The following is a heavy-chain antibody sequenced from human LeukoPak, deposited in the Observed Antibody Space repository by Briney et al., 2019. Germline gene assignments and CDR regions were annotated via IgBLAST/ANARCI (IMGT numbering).Heavy chain of an antibody. CDR3: ARSTTSCYTECNWFDP. D-gene: IGHD2-2*02. CDR1: GGTFSSYA. V-gene: IGHV1-69*13. Sequence: SVKVSCKASGGTFSSYAISWVRQAPAQGLEWMGGIIPIFGTANYAQKFQGRVTITADESTSTAYMELSSLRSEDTAVYYCARSTTSCYTECNWFDPWGQGTLVTVSS. CDR2: IIPIFGTA. J-gene: IGHJ5*02.